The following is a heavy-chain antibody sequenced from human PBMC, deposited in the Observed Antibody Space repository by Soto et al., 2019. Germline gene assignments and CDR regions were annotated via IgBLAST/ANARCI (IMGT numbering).Heavy chain of an antibody. CDR2: ISYDGSNK. V-gene: IGHV3-30-3*01. D-gene: IGHD3-3*01. J-gene: IGHJ6*02. CDR1: GFTFSSYA. Sequence: SLRLSCAASGFTFSSYAMHWVRRAPGKGLEWVAVISYDGSNKYYADSVKGRFTISRDNAKNSLYLQMNSLRAEDTAVYYCARGIFGVVIRGDYYYYGMDDWGQGTTVTVSS. CDR3: ARGIFGVVIRGDYYYYGMDD.